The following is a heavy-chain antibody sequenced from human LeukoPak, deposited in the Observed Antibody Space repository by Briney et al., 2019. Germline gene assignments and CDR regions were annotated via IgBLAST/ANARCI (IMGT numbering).Heavy chain of an antibody. Sequence: GASVKVSCKASGYTFTSYGISWVRQAPGQGLEWMGWISAYNGNTNYAQKLQGRVTMTTDTSTSTAYMELRSLRSDDTAVYYCARDHPIVVVPAAPQTDAFDIWGQGTMVTASS. D-gene: IGHD2-2*01. CDR1: GYTFTSYG. CDR2: ISAYNGNT. V-gene: IGHV1-18*01. J-gene: IGHJ3*02. CDR3: ARDHPIVVVPAAPQTDAFDI.